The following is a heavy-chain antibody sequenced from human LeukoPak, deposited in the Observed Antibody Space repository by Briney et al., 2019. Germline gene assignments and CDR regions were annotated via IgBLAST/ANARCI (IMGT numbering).Heavy chain of an antibody. J-gene: IGHJ4*02. D-gene: IGHD3-10*02. CDR1: GGSISSSSYY. V-gene: IGHV4-39*02. CDR2: IYYSGST. CDR3: ARDVRGVTHY. Sequence: SETLSLTCTVSGGSISSSSYYWGWIRQPPGKGLEWIGSIYYSGSTYYNPSLKSRVTISVDTSKNQFSLKLSSVTAADTAVYYCARDVRGVTHYWGQGTLVTVSS.